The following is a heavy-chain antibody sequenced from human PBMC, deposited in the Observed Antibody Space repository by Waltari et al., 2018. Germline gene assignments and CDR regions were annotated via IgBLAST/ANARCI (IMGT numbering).Heavy chain of an antibody. CDR2: IYYSGGT. D-gene: IGHD3-10*01. V-gene: IGHV4-59*08. CDR3: ARNLWFGETPWFDP. CDR1: GGSISSYY. Sequence: QVQLQESGPGLVKPSETLSLTCTVSGGSISSYYWSWIRQPPGKGLEWIGYIYYSGGTNYNPSLKSRVTISVDTSKNQFSLKLSSVTAADTAVYYCARNLWFGETPWFDPWGQGTLVTVSS. J-gene: IGHJ5*02.